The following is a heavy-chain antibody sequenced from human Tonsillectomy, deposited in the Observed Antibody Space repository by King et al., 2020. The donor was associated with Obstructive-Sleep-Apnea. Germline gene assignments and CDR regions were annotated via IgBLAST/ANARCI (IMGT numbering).Heavy chain of an antibody. Sequence: VQLVESGGGLVQPGGSLRLSCAVSGITFSTYAMSWVRQAPGKGLEWFSAISGSVVSTYYADSVKGRFTISRDNSKNTLYLQMNSLRAEDTAVYYCAKEPGIAVAGTLDYWGQGTLVTVSS. D-gene: IGHD6-19*01. CDR3: AKEPGIAVAGTLDY. V-gene: IGHV3-23*04. J-gene: IGHJ4*02. CDR2: ISGSVVST. CDR1: GITFSTYA.